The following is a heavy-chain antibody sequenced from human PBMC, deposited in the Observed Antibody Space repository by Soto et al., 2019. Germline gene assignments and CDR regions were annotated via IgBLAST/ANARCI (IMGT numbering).Heavy chain of an antibody. CDR2: IIPIFGTA. V-gene: IGHV1-69*01. CDR1: GGTFSSYA. D-gene: IGHD5-18*01. CDR3: ARDRTGYSYGYVLKFFDY. Sequence: VQLVQSGAEVKKPGSSVKVSCKASGGTFSSYAISWVRQAPGQGLEWMGGIIPIFGTANYAQKFQGRVTITADESTSTAYMELSSLRSEDTAVYYCARDRTGYSYGYVLKFFDYWGQGTLVTVSS. J-gene: IGHJ4*02.